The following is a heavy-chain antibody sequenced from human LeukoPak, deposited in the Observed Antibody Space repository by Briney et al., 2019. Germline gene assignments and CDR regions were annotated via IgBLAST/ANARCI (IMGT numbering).Heavy chain of an antibody. D-gene: IGHD5-24*01. V-gene: IGHV3-23*01. CDR3: AKEYLSRDFGFGY. CDR2: IRGNGGGI. CDR1: GFTFSSYA. J-gene: IGHJ4*02. Sequence: GGSLRLSCAASGFTFSSYAMTWVRQAPGKGLEWVSAIRGNGGGIYYADSVKGRFTISRDNSKNTLYLQVNSLRAEDTALYYCAKEYLSRDFGFGYWGQGALVTVSS.